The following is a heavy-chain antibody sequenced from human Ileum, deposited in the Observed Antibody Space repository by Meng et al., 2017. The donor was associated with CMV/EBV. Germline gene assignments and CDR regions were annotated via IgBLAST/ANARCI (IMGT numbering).Heavy chain of an antibody. CDR1: GGSISSSSYY. D-gene: IGHD3-22*01. V-gene: IGHV4-39*07. CDR2: IYYSGST. CDR3: ASSGYDSSGYYIDY. J-gene: IGHJ4*02. Sequence: SCTVSGGSISSSSYYWGWIRQPPGKGLEWIGSIYYSGSTYYNPSLKSRVTISVDTSKNQFSLKLSSVTAADTAVYYCASSGYDSSGYYIDYWGQGTLVTVSS.